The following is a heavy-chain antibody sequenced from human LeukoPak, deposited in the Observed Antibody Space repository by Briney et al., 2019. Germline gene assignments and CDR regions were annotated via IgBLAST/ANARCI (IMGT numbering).Heavy chain of an antibody. D-gene: IGHD3-22*01. CDR2: IYYSGST. Sequence: SETLSLTCTVSGGSISSSSYYWGWIRPPPGKGLEWIGSIYYSGSTYYNPSLKSRVTISVDTSKNQFSLKLSSVTAADTAVYYCARSGYYYDSSGYYNAFDIWGQGTMVTVSS. CDR1: GGSISSSSYY. V-gene: IGHV4-39*07. CDR3: ARSGYYYDSSGYYNAFDI. J-gene: IGHJ3*02.